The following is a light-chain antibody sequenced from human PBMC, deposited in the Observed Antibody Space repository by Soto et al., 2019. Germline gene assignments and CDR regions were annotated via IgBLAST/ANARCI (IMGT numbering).Light chain of an antibody. V-gene: IGKV1-39*01. CDR3: QQTYSELVYT. CDR1: QSIFNY. Sequence: DIQMTQSPSSLSASVGDRVTITCRSSQSIFNYLNWYQQKPGKAPEVLIYAVSSLQIGVPSRFAGSGSGTDFTLTITDRRPEDSANYYCQQTYSELVYTFGRGTKLEIK. J-gene: IGKJ2*01. CDR2: AVS.